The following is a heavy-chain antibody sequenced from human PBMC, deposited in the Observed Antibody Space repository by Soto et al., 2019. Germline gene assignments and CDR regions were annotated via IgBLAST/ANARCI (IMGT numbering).Heavy chain of an antibody. CDR2: INAGNGNT. CDR3: ATPDDYGDGDLRFYYYYGMDV. Sequence: GASVKVSCKASGYTFTSYAMHWVRQAPGQRLEWMGWINAGNGNTKYSQKFQGRVTITRDTSASTAYMELSSLRSEDTAVYYCATPDDYGDGDLRFYYYYGMDVWGQGTTVTVSS. D-gene: IGHD4-17*01. J-gene: IGHJ6*02. V-gene: IGHV1-3*01. CDR1: GYTFTSYA.